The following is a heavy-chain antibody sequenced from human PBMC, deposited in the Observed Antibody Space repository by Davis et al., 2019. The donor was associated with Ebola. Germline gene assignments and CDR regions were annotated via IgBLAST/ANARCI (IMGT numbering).Heavy chain of an antibody. CDR2: IKQDGSEM. CDR3: ARGGWDY. J-gene: IGHJ4*02. Sequence: GESLKISCAASGLSFSNYWMTWVRLAPGKGPEWVANIKQDGSEMYYVDSVKGRFTISRDNAKNSLYLQMNSLRAEDTAVYYCARGGWDYWGQGTLVTVSS. CDR1: GLSFSNYW. V-gene: IGHV3-7*01.